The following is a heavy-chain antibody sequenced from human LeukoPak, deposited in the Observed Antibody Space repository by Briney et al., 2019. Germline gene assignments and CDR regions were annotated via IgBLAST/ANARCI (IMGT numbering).Heavy chain of an antibody. D-gene: IGHD2-2*01. CDR3: ARGCSSTSCDVDWFDP. CDR2: INPSGGST. Sequence: ASVKVSCKASGYTFTSYYMHWVRQAPGQGLEWMGIINPSGGSTSYAQKFQGRVTMTRDTSISTAYMELSRLRSDDTAVYYCARGCSSTSCDVDWFDPWGQGTLVTVSS. CDR1: GYTFTSYY. J-gene: IGHJ5*02. V-gene: IGHV1-46*01.